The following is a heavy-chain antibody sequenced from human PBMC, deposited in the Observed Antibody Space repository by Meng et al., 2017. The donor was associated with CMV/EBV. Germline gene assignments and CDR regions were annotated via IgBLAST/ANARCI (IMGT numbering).Heavy chain of an antibody. D-gene: IGHD6-19*01. CDR1: GYTFTSYD. V-gene: IGHV1-8*03. CDR2: MNPNSGNT. J-gene: IGHJ5*02. CDR3: ARRGYSSRNWFDP. Sequence: ASVKVSCQASGYTFTSYDINWVRQATGQGLEWMGWMNPNSGNTGYAQKFQGRVTITRNTSISTAYMELSSLRSEDTAVYYCARRGYSSRNWFDPWGQGTLVTVSS.